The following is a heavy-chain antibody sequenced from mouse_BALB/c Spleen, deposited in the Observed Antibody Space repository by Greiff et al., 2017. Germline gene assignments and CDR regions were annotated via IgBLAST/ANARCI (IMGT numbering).Heavy chain of an antibody. V-gene: IGHV7-3*02. D-gene: IGHD4-1*01. CDR2: IRNKANGYTT. J-gene: IGHJ2*01. CDR1: GFTFTDYY. CDR3: ARDGTGPYYFDY. Sequence: EVKVVESGGGLVQPGGSLRLSCATSGFTFTDYYMSWVRQPPGKALEWLGFIRNKANGYTTEYSASVKGRFTISRDNSQSILYLQMNTLRAEDSATYYCARDGTGPYYFDYWGQGTTLTVSS.